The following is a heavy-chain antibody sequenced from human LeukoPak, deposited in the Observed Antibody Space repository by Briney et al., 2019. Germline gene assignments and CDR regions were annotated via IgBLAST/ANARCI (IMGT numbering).Heavy chain of an antibody. CDR3: ARGRTYGDYSYYYYYYYMDV. CDR1: GGSFSGYY. CDR2: INHSGST. V-gene: IGHV4-34*01. J-gene: IGHJ6*03. D-gene: IGHD4-17*01. Sequence: SETLSLTCAVYGGSFSGYYWGWIRQPPGKGLEWIGEINHSGSTNYNPSLKSRVTISVDTSKNQFSLKLSSVTAADTAVYYCARGRTYGDYSYYYYYYYMDVWGKGTTVTVSS.